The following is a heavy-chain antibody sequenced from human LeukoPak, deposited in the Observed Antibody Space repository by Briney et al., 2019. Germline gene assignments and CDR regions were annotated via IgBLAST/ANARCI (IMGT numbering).Heavy chain of an antibody. D-gene: IGHD6-19*01. Sequence: PGGSLRLSCAASGFTFSSYWMSWVRQAPGKGLEWVANIKQDGSEKYYVDSVKGRFTISRDNAKNSLYLQMNSLRAEDTAVYYCARDGEYSSGWYTYYYGMDVWGQGTLVTVSS. CDR2: IKQDGSEK. J-gene: IGHJ6*02. V-gene: IGHV3-7*01. CDR1: GFTFSSYW. CDR3: ARDGEYSSGWYTYYYGMDV.